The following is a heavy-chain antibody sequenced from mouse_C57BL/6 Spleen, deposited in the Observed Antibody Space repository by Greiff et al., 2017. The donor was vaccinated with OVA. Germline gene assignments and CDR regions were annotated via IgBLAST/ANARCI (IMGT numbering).Heavy chain of an antibody. CDR1: GFTFSDYG. Sequence: EVQLVESGGGLVKPGGSLKLSCAASGFTFSDYGMHWVRQAPEKGLEWVAYISSGSSTIYYADTVKGRFTISRDNAKNTLFLQMTSLRSEDTAMYYCARRDYGSSRYYFDYWGQGTTLTVSS. V-gene: IGHV5-17*01. CDR2: ISSGSSTI. CDR3: ARRDYGSSRYYFDY. D-gene: IGHD1-1*01. J-gene: IGHJ2*01.